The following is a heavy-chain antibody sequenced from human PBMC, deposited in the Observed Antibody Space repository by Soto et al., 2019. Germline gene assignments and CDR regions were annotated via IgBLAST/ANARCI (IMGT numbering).Heavy chain of an antibody. D-gene: IGHD2-2*01. Sequence: SETLSLTCAVYGGSFSGYYLSWIRQPPGKGLEWIGEINHSGSTNYNPSLKSRVTISVDTSKNQFSLKLSSVTAADTAVYYCARERYCSSTSCHANYYMDVWGKGTTVTVSS. CDR3: ARERYCSSTSCHANYYMDV. CDR2: INHSGST. V-gene: IGHV4-34*01. J-gene: IGHJ6*03. CDR1: GGSFSGYY.